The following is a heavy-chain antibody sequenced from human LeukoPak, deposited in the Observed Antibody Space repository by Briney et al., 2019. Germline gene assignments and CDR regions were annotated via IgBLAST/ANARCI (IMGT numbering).Heavy chain of an antibody. CDR1: GFTFSSYA. V-gene: IGHV3-30*01. Sequence: GRSLRLSCAASGFTFSSYAMHWVRQAPGKGLEWVAVISYDGSNKYYADSVKGRFTISRDNSKNTLYLQMNSLRAEDTAVCYCARVYGDGYNTGDNYFDYWGQGTLVTVSS. CDR2: ISYDGSNK. CDR3: ARVYGDGYNTGDNYFDY. J-gene: IGHJ4*02. D-gene: IGHD5-24*01.